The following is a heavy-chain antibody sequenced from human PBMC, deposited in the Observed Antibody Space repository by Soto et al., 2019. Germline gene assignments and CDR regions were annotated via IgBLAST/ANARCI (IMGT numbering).Heavy chain of an antibody. CDR1: GYSFTSYG. CDR2: ISAYNGNT. J-gene: IGHJ5*02. CDR3: ARDSGSYSGWFDP. V-gene: IGHV1-18*04. D-gene: IGHD1-26*01. Sequence: ASVKVSCKASGYSFTSYGINWVRQAPGQGLEWMGWISAYNGNTNYAQKLQGRVTMTTDTPTNTVYMELRNLRSDDTAFYYCARDSGSYSGWFDPWGQGTLVNAPQ.